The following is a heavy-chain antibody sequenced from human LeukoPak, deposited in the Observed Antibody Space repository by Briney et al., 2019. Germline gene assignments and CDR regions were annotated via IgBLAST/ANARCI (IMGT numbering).Heavy chain of an antibody. CDR1: GDSLSSNSAP. Sequence: SQTLALTRAISGDSLSSNSAPWNSVRQSPSRGVEWLGRTYYRSKWYNDYAVSVNSRITINPSTSKNQFSLQLNSVTPEDTAVYYCAISWSGDSSLGYWGQGTLVTVSS. CDR3: AISWSGDSSLGY. D-gene: IGHD4-17*01. J-gene: IGHJ4*02. CDR2: TYYRSKWYN. V-gene: IGHV6-1*01.